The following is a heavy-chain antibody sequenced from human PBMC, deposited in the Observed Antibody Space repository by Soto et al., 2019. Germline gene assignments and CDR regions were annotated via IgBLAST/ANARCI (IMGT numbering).Heavy chain of an antibody. Sequence: QVQLVQSGAEVKKPGASVKVSCKASGYTFTSYDINWVRQATGQGLEWMGWMIPNSGNTGYAQKFRSSLTMTRNTSIGTAYMELSSLRSEDAAVYYCARGNGGSYDWFDPWGQGTLVTVSS. V-gene: IGHV1-8*01. D-gene: IGHD1-26*01. CDR1: GYTFTSYD. CDR3: ARGNGGSYDWFDP. J-gene: IGHJ5*02. CDR2: MIPNSGNT.